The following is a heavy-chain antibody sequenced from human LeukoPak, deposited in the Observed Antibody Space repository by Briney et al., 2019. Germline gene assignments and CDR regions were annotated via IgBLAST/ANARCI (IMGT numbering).Heavy chain of an antibody. V-gene: IGHV3-23*01. CDR1: GYTFTCCA. J-gene: IGHJ4*02. CDR3: AKDFRGAADF. Sequence: GGSLRLSCAASGYTFTCCAMSWVRQAPGKGLEWVSAISGSGDSTYYADSVKGRFTMSRDNSKNTLYLQMNSLRAEDTAVYFCAKDFRGAADFWGQGTLVTVSS. CDR2: ISGSGDST. D-gene: IGHD6-25*01.